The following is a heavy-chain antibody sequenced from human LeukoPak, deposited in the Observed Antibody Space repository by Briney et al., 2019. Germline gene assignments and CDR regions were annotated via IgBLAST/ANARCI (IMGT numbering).Heavy chain of an antibody. CDR3: ARDVSVYGEVPYYGMDV. D-gene: IGHD2-8*01. Sequence: GASVKVSCKASGGTFSSYAISWVRQAPGQGLEWMGRIIPILGIANYAQKFQGRVTITADKSTSTAYMELSSLRSEDTAVYYCARDVSVYGEVPYYGMDVWGQGTTVTVSS. CDR2: IIPILGIA. V-gene: IGHV1-69*04. CDR1: GGTFSSYA. J-gene: IGHJ6*02.